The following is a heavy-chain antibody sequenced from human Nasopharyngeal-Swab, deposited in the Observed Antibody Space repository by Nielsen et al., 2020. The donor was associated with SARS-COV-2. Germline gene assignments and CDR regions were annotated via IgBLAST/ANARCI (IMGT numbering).Heavy chain of an antibody. D-gene: IGHD4-17*01. CDR3: ARGDTVTILTHFDY. CDR2: ISYDGSNK. J-gene: IGHJ4*02. Sequence: GESLKISCAASGFTFSSYWMHWVRQAPGKGLEWVAVISYDGSNKYYADSVKGRFTISRDNSKNTLYLQMNSLRAEDTAAYYCARGDTVTILTHFDYWGQGTLVTVSS. V-gene: IGHV3-30-3*01. CDR1: GFTFSSYW.